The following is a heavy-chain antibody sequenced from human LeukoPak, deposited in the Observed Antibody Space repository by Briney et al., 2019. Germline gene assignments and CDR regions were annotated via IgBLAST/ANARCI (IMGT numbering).Heavy chain of an antibody. Sequence: GSLRLSCAASGFTFSSYGMHWVRQAPGKGLEWVAVISYDGSNKYYADSVKGRFTISRDNSKNTLYLQMNSLRAEDTAVYYCVFVVGATEYYFDYWGQGTLVTVSS. J-gene: IGHJ4*02. CDR1: GFTFSSYG. D-gene: IGHD1-26*01. V-gene: IGHV3-30*03. CDR2: ISYDGSNK. CDR3: VFVVGATEYYFDY.